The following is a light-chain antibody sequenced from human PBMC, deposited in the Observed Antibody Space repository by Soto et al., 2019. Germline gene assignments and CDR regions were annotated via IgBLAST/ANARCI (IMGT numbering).Light chain of an antibody. V-gene: IGKV1-5*01. Sequence: DIQMTQSPSTLSASAGDTVTITCRASHPIRSWLAWYQQKPGKAPKVLIYDASNLESGVSSRFSGSGSGTEFSLPITSLQPDDSATYYCQHYNSYPYTFGQGTKLEI. CDR3: QHYNSYPYT. CDR2: DAS. CDR1: HPIRSW. J-gene: IGKJ2*01.